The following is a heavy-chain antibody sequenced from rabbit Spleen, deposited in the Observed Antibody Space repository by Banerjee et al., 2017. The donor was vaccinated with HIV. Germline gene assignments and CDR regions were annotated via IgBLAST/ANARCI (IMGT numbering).Heavy chain of an antibody. V-gene: IGHV1S69*01. CDR3: ARGFDDYGDYPAYNV. D-gene: IGHD2-1*01. Sequence: QSVEESGGRLVTPGTPLTLTCTVSGIDLSSYALSWVRQAPGKGLEWVGIIASSGSTYYASWARGRFTISRTSTTVDLKITSPTTEDTATYFCARGFDDYGDYPAYNVWGQGTLVTV. CDR1: GIDLSSYA. J-gene: IGHJ3*01. CDR2: IASSGST.